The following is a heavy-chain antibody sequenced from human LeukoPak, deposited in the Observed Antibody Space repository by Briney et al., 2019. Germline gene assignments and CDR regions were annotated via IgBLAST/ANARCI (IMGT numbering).Heavy chain of an antibody. V-gene: IGHV1-8*03. J-gene: IGHJ6*03. CDR1: GYTFTSYD. CDR2: MNPNSGNT. Sequence: ASVKVSCKASGYTFTSYDINWVRQATGQGLEWMGWMNPNSGNTGYAQKFQGRVTITRNTSISTAYMELRSLRSEDTAVYYCARGNLAGTFPLSSRYYCYYYMDVWGKGTTVTVSS. CDR3: ARGNLAGTFPLSSRYYCYYYMDV. D-gene: IGHD6-19*01.